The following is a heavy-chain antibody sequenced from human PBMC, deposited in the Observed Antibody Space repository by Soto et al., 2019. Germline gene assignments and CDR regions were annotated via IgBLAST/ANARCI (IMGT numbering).Heavy chain of an antibody. CDR2: THYSGSA. CDR3: ARTANWLDP. Sequence: SETLSLTCTVSGGSISSGIYHWGWIRQAPGKGLEWIGNTHYSGSAYYNPSLKSRVTISVDTSNSQVSLRLSSVTAADTAIYYCARTANWLDPWGQGTLVTVS. V-gene: IGHV4-39*01. J-gene: IGHJ5*02. CDR1: GGSISSGIYH.